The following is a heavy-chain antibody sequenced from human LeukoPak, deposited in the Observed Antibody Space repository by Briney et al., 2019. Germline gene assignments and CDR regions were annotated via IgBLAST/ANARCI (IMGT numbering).Heavy chain of an antibody. CDR2: IKQDGSEE. J-gene: IGHJ4*02. D-gene: IGHD3-3*01. CDR3: ARVSTYYDFWSGHYYFDY. Sequence: GGSLRLSCAASGFTFSSYWMSWIRQAPGKGLEWVANIKQDGSEEYYVDSVRGRFTIPRDNAKNSLYLQMNSLRAEDTAVYYCARVSTYYDFWSGHYYFDYWGQGTLVTVSS. V-gene: IGHV3-7*01. CDR1: GFTFSSYW.